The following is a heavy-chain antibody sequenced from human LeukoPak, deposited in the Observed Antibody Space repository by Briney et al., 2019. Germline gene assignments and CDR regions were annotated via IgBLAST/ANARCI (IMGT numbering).Heavy chain of an antibody. CDR1: GYTFTSYG. Sequence: GASVKVSCKASGYTFTSYGISWVRQAPGQGLEWMGWISAYNGNTNYAQKLQGRVTMTTDTSTSTAYMELRSLRSDDTAVYYCAREIYDFWSDYYSYYYYYGMDVWGQGTTVTVSS. D-gene: IGHD3-3*01. V-gene: IGHV1-18*01. CDR3: AREIYDFWSDYYSYYYYYGMDV. J-gene: IGHJ6*02. CDR2: ISAYNGNT.